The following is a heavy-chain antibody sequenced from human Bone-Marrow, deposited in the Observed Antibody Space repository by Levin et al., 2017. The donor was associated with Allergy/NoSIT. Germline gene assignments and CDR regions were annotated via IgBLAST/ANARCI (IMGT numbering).Heavy chain of an antibody. CDR2: ISTNGRST. CDR1: GFPFSNFL. CDR3: VKDGANYDILTGYYNAFDI. V-gene: IGHV3-64D*06. J-gene: IGHJ3*02. D-gene: IGHD3-9*01. Sequence: GGSLRLSCSASGFPFSNFLMHWVRQAPGKGLEYVSAISTNGRSTYYADSVKGRFTISRDNSKNTLYLQMSSLRAEDTAMYYCVKDGANYDILTGYYNAFDIWGRGTMVTVSS.